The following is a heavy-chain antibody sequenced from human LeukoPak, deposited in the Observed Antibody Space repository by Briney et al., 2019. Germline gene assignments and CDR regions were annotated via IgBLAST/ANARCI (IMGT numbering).Heavy chain of an antibody. Sequence: GGSLRLSCAASGFSFSTYWMTWVRQAPGKGLEWVANMKQDGSEKYYVDSVKGRFTISRDNAKNSLSLQTNNLRAEDTAVYYCARNMDYSNSVGDYSTFFFDYWGRGTLVTVSS. D-gene: IGHD3-22*01. J-gene: IGHJ4*02. CDR3: ARNMDYSNSVGDYSTFFFDY. CDR2: MKQDGSEK. CDR1: GFSFSTYW. V-gene: IGHV3-7*01.